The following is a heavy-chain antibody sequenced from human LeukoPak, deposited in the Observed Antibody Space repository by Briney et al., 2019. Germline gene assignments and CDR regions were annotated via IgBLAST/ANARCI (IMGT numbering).Heavy chain of an antibody. V-gene: IGHV1-8*01. CDR2: MNLNSGNT. CDR1: GYTFTSYD. Sequence: GASVKVSCKASGYTFTSYDINWVRQATGQGLEWMGWMNLNSGNTGYAQNFQGRVTMTRNTSISTAYMELSSLRSEDTAVYYCVRGDYNYYGMDAWGQGTTVTVSS. J-gene: IGHJ6*02. CDR3: VRGDYNYYGMDA.